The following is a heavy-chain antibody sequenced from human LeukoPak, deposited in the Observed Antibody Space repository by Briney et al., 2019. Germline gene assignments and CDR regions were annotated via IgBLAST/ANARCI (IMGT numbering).Heavy chain of an antibody. J-gene: IGHJ4*02. D-gene: IGHD4-17*01. V-gene: IGHV4-34*01. CDR2: INHSGST. CDR3: ARYSVTMSLTHFDY. CDR1: GGSFSGYY. Sequence: PSETLSLTCAVYGGSFSGYYWSWIRQPPGKGLEWIGEINHSGSTNYNPSLKSRVTISVDTSKNQFSLKLSSVTAADTAVYYCARYSVTMSLTHFDYWGQGTLVTVSS.